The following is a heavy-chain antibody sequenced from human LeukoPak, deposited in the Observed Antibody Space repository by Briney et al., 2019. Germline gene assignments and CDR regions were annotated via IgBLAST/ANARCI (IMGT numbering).Heavy chain of an antibody. CDR2: ISTSGST. D-gene: IGHD3-22*01. CDR3: ASITMIADAFDI. V-gene: IGHV4-4*07. J-gene: IGHJ3*02. Sequence: PSETLSLTCTVSGGSITNYYWSWIRQPAGEGLEWIGRISTSGSTYYNPSLKSRVTISVDTSKNQFSLKLSSVTAADTAVYYCASITMIADAFDIWGQGTMVTVSS. CDR1: GGSITNYY.